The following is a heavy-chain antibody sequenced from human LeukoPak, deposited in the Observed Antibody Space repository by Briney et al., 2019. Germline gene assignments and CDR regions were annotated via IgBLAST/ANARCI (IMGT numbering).Heavy chain of an antibody. J-gene: IGHJ4*02. V-gene: IGHV4-39*01. CDR2: IYYSGST. CDR3: ARHANVLRYFDWSPYGGYFDY. D-gene: IGHD3-9*01. Sequence: SETLSLTCTVSGGSISSSSYYWGWIRQPPGKGLEWIGSIYYSGSTYYNPSLKSRVTISVDTSKNQFSLKLSSVTAADTAVYYCARHANVLRYFDWSPYGGYFDYWGQGTLVTVSS. CDR1: GGSISSSSYY.